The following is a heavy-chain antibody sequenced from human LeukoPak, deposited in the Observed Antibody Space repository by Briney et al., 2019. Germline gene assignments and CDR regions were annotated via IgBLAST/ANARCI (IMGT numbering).Heavy chain of an antibody. CDR2: ISVSGTST. CDR3: AKDRGY. J-gene: IGHJ4*02. CDR1: GFTFSSYS. Sequence: GGSLRLSCAASGFTFSSYSMNWVRQAPGKGLEWVSDISVSGTSTYYADSVKGRFAISRDNSKNTMYLQMNSLRADDTAVYYCAKDRGYWGQGTLVTVSS. V-gene: IGHV3-23*01.